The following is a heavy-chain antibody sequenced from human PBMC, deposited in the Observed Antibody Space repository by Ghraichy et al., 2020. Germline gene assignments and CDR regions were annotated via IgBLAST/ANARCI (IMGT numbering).Heavy chain of an antibody. CDR1: GGSISSSNW. D-gene: IGHD3-3*01. CDR3: ARVDYDFWSGSLNGAFDI. J-gene: IGHJ3*02. V-gene: IGHV4-4*02. CDR2: IYHSGST. Sequence: SETLSLTCAVSGGSISSSNWWSWVRQPPGKGLEWIGEIYHSGSTNYNPSLKSRVTISVDKSKNQFSLKLSSVTAADTAVYYCARVDYDFWSGSLNGAFDIWGQGTMVTVSS.